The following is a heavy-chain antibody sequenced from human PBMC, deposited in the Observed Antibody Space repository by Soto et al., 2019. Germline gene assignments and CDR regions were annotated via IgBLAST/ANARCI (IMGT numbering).Heavy chain of an antibody. CDR2: IVSGSDYT. Sequence: QVQLVESGGGLVKPGGSLRLSCAASGFTFSDYYMSWIRQAPGKGLEWVSYIVSGSDYTNYADSVKGRFTISRDNAKNSLYLEMNSLRAEDTAVYYCARDLAWKRGKVGRYYYGMDVWGQGTTVTVSS. J-gene: IGHJ6*02. CDR3: ARDLAWKRGKVGRYYYGMDV. CDR1: GFTFSDYY. V-gene: IGHV3-11*06. D-gene: IGHD1-1*01.